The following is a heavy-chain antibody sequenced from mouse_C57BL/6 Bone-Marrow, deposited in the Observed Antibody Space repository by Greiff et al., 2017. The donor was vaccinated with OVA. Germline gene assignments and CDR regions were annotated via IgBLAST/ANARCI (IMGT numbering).Heavy chain of an antibody. CDR2: INPNNGGT. V-gene: IGHV1-26*01. CDR3: ARPLRRRAWCAY. D-gene: IGHD2-12*01. J-gene: IGHJ3*01. CDR1: GYTFTDYY. Sequence: EVQLQQSGPELVKPGASVKISCKASGYTFTDYYMNWVKQSHGKSLEWIGDINPNNGGTSYNQKFKGKATLTVDKSSSTAYMELRSLTSEDSAVYYCARPLRRRAWCAYWGQGTLVTVSA.